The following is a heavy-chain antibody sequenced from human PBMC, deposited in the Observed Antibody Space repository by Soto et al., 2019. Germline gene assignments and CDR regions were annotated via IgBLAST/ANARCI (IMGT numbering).Heavy chain of an antibody. CDR2: INPSGGST. J-gene: IGHJ6*02. CDR1: GYTFISYY. V-gene: IGHV1-46*01. Sequence: ASVKVSCKASGYTFISYYMNCVRQAPGQGLEWMGIINPSGGSTNYARKFQGRITMTRDTSTSTVYMELSSLRPEDTAVYYCARPHRGTIYDNSGYDRPLYFYYYVDVWGQGTTVTSP. CDR3: ARPHRGTIYDNSGYDRPLYFYYYVDV. D-gene: IGHD3-22*01.